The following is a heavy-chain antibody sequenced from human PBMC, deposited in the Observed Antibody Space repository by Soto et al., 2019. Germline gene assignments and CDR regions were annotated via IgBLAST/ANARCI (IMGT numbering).Heavy chain of an antibody. CDR2: IDPSDSYT. CDR3: ARHGDDILTGYLASTDYYGMDV. Sequence: PGESLKISCKGSGYSFTSYWISWVRQMPGKGLEWMGRIDPSDSYTNYSPSFQGHVTISADKSISTAYLQWSSLKASDTAMYYCARHGDDILTGYLASTDYYGMDVWGQGTTVTVSS. CDR1: GYSFTSYW. V-gene: IGHV5-10-1*01. D-gene: IGHD3-9*01. J-gene: IGHJ6*02.